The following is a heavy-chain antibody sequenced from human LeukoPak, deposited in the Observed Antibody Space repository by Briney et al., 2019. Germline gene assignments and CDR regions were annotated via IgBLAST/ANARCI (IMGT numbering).Heavy chain of an antibody. CDR3: ARVYYDSSGYYSQIAFDI. J-gene: IGHJ3*02. CDR2: ISSSSSYI. V-gene: IGHV3-21*01. CDR1: GFTFSSYS. Sequence: PGGSLRLSCAASGFTFSSYSMNWVRQAPGKGLEWVSSISSSSSYIYYADSVKGRFTISRDNAKNSLYLQMNSLRAEDTAVYYCARVYYDSSGYYSQIAFDIWGQGTMVTVSS. D-gene: IGHD3-22*01.